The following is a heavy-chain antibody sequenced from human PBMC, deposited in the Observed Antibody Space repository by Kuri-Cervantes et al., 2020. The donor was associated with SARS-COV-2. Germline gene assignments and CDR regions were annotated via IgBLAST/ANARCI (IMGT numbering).Heavy chain of an antibody. CDR2: IWYDGSNK. Sequence: GGSLRLSCAASGFTFSSYGMHWVRQAPGKGLEWVAVIWYDGSNKYYADSVKGRFTISRDNSKNTLYLQMNSLRAEDTAVYYCARDLVPAAMPDYWGQGTLVTVSS. D-gene: IGHD2-2*01. J-gene: IGHJ4*02. CDR1: GFTFSSYG. V-gene: IGHV3-33*01. CDR3: ARDLVPAAMPDY.